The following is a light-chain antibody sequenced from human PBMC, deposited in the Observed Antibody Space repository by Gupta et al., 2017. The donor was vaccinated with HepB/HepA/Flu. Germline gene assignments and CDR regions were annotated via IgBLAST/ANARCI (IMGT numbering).Light chain of an antibody. V-gene: IGLV2-14*03. Sequence: QSALTQPASVSGSPGQSITISCTGTSSDVGGYNYVSWYQQHPGKAPKLMMDDVSNRPSGVSNRFSGSKSGTTASLTISGLQAEDEADYYCSSYTSSSFLVFGGGTKLTVL. CDR2: DVS. CDR3: SSYTSSSFLV. CDR1: SSDVGGYNY. J-gene: IGLJ2*01.